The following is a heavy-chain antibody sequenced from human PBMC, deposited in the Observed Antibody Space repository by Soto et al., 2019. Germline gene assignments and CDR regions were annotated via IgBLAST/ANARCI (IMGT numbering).Heavy chain of an antibody. D-gene: IGHD2-2*01. CDR1: GGSFSGYY. J-gene: IGHJ4*02. Sequence: SEPLSLTCAVYGGSFSGYYWSWIRQPPGKGLEWIGEINHSGSTNYNPSLKSRVTISVDTSKNQFSLKLSSVTAADTAVYYCARGPEGYCSSTSCSPSPFDYWGQGTLVTVSS. V-gene: IGHV4-34*01. CDR2: INHSGST. CDR3: ARGPEGYCSSTSCSPSPFDY.